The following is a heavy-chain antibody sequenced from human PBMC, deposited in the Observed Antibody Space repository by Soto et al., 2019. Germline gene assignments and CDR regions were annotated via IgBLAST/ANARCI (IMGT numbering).Heavy chain of an antibody. CDR2: IIYDGTKD. D-gene: IGHD6-6*01. CDR3: ARERDPFDSDSSHDAFHL. J-gene: IGHJ3*01. CDR1: GFTFTTYA. V-gene: IGHV3-30*14. Sequence: QVQLVESGGGVVQPGRSLRLSCVASGFTFTTYAFHWVRQAPGKGLEWVAVIIYDGTKDYYSDSVKGRFTISRDNSENTVYLQMNSLSLEDTAVYYCARERDPFDSDSSHDAFHLWGPGTTVTVSS.